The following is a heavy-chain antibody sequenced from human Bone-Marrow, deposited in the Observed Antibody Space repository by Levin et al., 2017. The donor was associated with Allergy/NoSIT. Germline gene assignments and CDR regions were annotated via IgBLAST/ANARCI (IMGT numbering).Heavy chain of an antibody. V-gene: IGHV4-59*01. CDR2: ISYSGST. CDR1: GGSISSYY. D-gene: IGHD1-1*01. J-gene: IGHJ4*02. Sequence: SETLSLTCSVSGGSISSYYWSWIRQPPGKGLEWLGYISYSGSTNYNPSLKSRVTISVDTSKNQFSLKLRSVPAADTALYYCARSPGQGNYFDSWGQGTLVTVSS. CDR3: ARSPGQGNYFDS.